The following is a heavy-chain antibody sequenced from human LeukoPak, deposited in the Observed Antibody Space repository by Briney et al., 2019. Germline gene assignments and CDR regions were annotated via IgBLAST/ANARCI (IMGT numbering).Heavy chain of an antibody. D-gene: IGHD2/OR15-2a*01. J-gene: IGHJ4*02. CDR2: INSDGSWT. CDR1: GNYW. V-gene: IGHV3-74*01. Sequence: PGRSLNLSCAASGNYWMHWVRQAPGKGLVWVSHINSDGSWTSYADSVKGRFTISKDNAKNTVYLQMNSLRAEDTAVYYCVSFYETYWGRGTLVTVSS. CDR3: VSFYETY.